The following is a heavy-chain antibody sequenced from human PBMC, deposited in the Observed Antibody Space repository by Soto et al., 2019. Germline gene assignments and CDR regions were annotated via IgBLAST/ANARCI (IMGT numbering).Heavy chain of an antibody. CDR3: AREYCSGGSCYLGIDYYYYGMDV. V-gene: IGHV3-33*01. Sequence: GGYLRLSCAASGFTFSSYGMHWVRQAPGKGLEWVAVIWYDGSNKYYADSVKGLFTISRDNSKNTLYLQMNSLRAEDTAVYYCAREYCSGGSCYLGIDYYYYGMDVWGQGTTVTVSS. D-gene: IGHD2-15*01. CDR2: IWYDGSNK. CDR1: GFTFSSYG. J-gene: IGHJ6*02.